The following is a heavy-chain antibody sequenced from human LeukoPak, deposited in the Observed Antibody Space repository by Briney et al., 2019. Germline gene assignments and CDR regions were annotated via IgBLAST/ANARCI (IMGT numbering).Heavy chain of an antibody. J-gene: IGHJ4*02. CDR1: GGSISSYY. CDR2: IYYSGST. CDR3: ARVHSSGWTYYFDY. D-gene: IGHD6-19*01. V-gene: IGHV4-59*01. Sequence: SETLSLTCTVSGGSISSYYWSWIRQPPGKGLEWIGYIYYSGSTNHNPSLKSRVTISVDTSKNQFSLKLSSVTAADTAVYYCARVHSSGWTYYFDYWGQGTLVTVSS.